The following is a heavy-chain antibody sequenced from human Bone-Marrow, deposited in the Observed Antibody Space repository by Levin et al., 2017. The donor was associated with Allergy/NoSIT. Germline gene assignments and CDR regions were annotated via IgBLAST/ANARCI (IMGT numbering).Heavy chain of an antibody. CDR2: ISISGGST. CDR1: GFTFSSSA. Sequence: LSLPCAASGFTFSSSAMSWVRQAPGKGLEWVSIISISGGSTNYADSVKGRFTISRDNSENTLYLQMNSLRAEDTALYYCAKKSSGSYSSPFDYWGQGTLVTVSS. CDR3: AKKSSGSYSSPFDY. J-gene: IGHJ4*02. V-gene: IGHV3-23*01. D-gene: IGHD3-10*01.